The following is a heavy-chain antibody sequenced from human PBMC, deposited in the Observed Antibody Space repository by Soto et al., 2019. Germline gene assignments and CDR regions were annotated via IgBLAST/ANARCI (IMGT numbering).Heavy chain of an antibody. Sequence: NPSETLSLTCTVSGGSISSSSYYWGWIRQPPGKGLEWIGSIYYSGSTYYNPSLKSRVTISVDTSKNQFSLKLSSVTAADTAVYYCASSSWSSSWYYGYYYGMDVWGQGTTVTVSS. CDR2: IYYSGST. CDR1: GGSISSSSYY. J-gene: IGHJ6*02. D-gene: IGHD6-13*01. CDR3: ASSSWSSSWYYGYYYGMDV. V-gene: IGHV4-39*01.